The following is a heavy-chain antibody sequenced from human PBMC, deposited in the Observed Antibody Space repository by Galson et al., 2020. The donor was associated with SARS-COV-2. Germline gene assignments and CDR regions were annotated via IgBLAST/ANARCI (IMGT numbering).Heavy chain of an antibody. J-gene: IGHJ5*02. Sequence: GGSLRLSCAASGFTFSSYGMHWVRQAPGKGLEWVAFIRYDGSNKYYADSVKGRFTISRDNSKNTLYLQMNSLRAEDTAVYYCAKDYMVRARGWFDPWGQGTLVTVSS. CDR1: GFTFSSYG. CDR2: IRYDGSNK. CDR3: AKDYMVRARGWFDP. D-gene: IGHD3-10*01. V-gene: IGHV3-30*02.